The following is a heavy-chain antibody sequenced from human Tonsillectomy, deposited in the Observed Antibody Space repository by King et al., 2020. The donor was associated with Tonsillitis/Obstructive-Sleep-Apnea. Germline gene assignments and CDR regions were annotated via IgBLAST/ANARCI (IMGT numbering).Heavy chain of an antibody. CDR2: IAYDGSNK. CDR1: GFTFSSYA. J-gene: IGHJ4*02. V-gene: IGHV3-30*04. CDR3: ARANYYYDSSGYPLDY. D-gene: IGHD3-22*01. Sequence: VQLVQSGGGVVQPGRSLRLSCAASGFTFSSYARHWVRQAPGKGLEWVAVIAYDGSNKYYADSVKGRFTISRDNSKNTLYLQMNSLRAEDTAVYYCARANYYYDSSGYPLDYWGQGTLVTVSS.